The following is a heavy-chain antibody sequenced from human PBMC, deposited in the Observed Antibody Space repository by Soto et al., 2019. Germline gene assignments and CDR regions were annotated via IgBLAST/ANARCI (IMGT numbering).Heavy chain of an antibody. D-gene: IGHD5-12*01. Sequence: EVQLVESGGGLVQPGGSLRLSCAASGFTVSSNYMSWVRQAPGKGLEWVSVIYSGGSTYYADSVKGRFTISRDNSKNTLYLQINSLRAEDTAVYYCARDGGYDLRGFDIWGQGTMVTVSS. CDR2: IYSGGST. V-gene: IGHV3-66*01. CDR1: GFTVSSNY. CDR3: ARDGGYDLRGFDI. J-gene: IGHJ3*02.